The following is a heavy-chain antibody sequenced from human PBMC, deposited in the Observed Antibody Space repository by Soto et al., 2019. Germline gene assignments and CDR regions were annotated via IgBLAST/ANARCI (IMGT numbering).Heavy chain of an antibody. D-gene: IGHD3-9*01. V-gene: IGHV1-24*01. CDR2: FDPEDGET. CDR3: ATAKVIYDILTGFRWFDP. Sequence: GASVKVSCKVSGYTLTELSMHWVRQAPGKGLEWMGGFDPEDGETIYAQKFQGRVTMTEDTSTDTAYMELSSLRSEDTAVYYCATAKVIYDILTGFRWFDPWGQGTLVTVSS. CDR1: GYTLTELS. J-gene: IGHJ5*02.